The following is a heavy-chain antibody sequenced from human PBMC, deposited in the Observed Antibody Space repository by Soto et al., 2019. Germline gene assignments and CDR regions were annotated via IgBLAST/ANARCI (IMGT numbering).Heavy chain of an antibody. CDR1: GGSISSSSYY. CDR3: ARTFSGYSSGWYGY. J-gene: IGHJ4*02. CDR2: IYYSGST. D-gene: IGHD6-19*01. V-gene: IGHV4-39*01. Sequence: SETLSLTCTVSGGSISSSSYYWGWIRQPPGKGLEWIGSIYYSGSTYYNPFLKSRVTISVDTSKNQFSLKLSSVTAADTAVYYCARTFSGYSSGWYGYWGQGTLVTVSS.